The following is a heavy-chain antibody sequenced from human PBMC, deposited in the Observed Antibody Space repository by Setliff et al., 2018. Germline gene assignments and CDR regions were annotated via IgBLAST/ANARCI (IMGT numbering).Heavy chain of an antibody. J-gene: IGHJ6*02. CDR3: ARGHVYGSQYYYYYYGMDV. Sequence: GGSLRLSCAASGFTFSSYWMSWVRQAPGKGLEWVANIKQDGSEKYYVDSVKGRFTISRDNAKNSLYLQMNSLRAEDTAVYYCARGHVYGSQYYYYYYGMDVWGQGTTVTVSS. V-gene: IGHV3-7*01. CDR1: GFTFSSYW. CDR2: IKQDGSEK. D-gene: IGHD3-10*01.